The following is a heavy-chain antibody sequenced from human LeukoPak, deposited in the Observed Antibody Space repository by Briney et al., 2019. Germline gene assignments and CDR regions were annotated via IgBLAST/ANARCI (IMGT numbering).Heavy chain of an antibody. Sequence: SETLSLTCTVSGGSVSYYYWSWIRQPPGKGLEWIGYIYYSGNTNYNPSLKSRVTISVDTSKNQFSLKMRSVTAADTAVYYCARDRRDTSMVWDYWGQGTLVTVSS. CDR2: IYYSGNT. D-gene: IGHD5-18*01. V-gene: IGHV4-59*02. CDR1: GGSVSYYY. CDR3: ARDRRDTSMVWDY. J-gene: IGHJ4*02.